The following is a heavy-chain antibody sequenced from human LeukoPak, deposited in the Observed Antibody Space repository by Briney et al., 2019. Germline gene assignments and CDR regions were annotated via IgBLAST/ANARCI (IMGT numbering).Heavy chain of an antibody. CDR3: AKDSSGYCYKGYFDY. Sequence: GSLRLSCAASGFTFSSYAMSWVRQAPGKGLEWVSAISGSGGSTYYADSVKGRFTISRDNSKNTLYLQMNSLRAEDTAVYYCAKDSSGYCYKGYFDYWGRGTLVTVSS. CDR2: ISGSGGST. V-gene: IGHV3-23*01. J-gene: IGHJ4*02. D-gene: IGHD3-22*01. CDR1: GFTFSSYA.